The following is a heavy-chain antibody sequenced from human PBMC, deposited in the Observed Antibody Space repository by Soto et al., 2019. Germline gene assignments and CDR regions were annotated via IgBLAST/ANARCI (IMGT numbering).Heavy chain of an antibody. D-gene: IGHD4-4*01. CDR2: ISHDGGHE. V-gene: IGHV3-30*03. Sequence: PGGSLRLSCAASGFNFRNNGMHWVRQVPGKGLEFVAVISHDGGHEDYADSVKGRFTISRDNSKNMLFLQMNSLRPDDTAVYYCASDSGGYSNYVDYWSQGTLVTVSS. CDR1: GFNFRNNG. CDR3: ASDSGGYSNYVDY. J-gene: IGHJ4*02.